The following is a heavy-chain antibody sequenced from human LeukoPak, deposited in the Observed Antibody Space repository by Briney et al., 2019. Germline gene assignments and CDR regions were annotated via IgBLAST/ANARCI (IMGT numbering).Heavy chain of an antibody. D-gene: IGHD3-22*01. CDR3: ARGRVPESRIWFDP. J-gene: IGHJ5*02. Sequence: GGSLRLSCEASGLTFSTYAMNWVRQAPGKGLEWVGLIRSKAYGGTTDNAASVNGRSTISRDDSKSIAYLQMNSLKTEDTGLYYCARGRVPESRIWFDPWGQGTLVTVSS. V-gene: IGHV3-49*04. CDR1: GLTFSTYA. CDR2: IRSKAYGGTT.